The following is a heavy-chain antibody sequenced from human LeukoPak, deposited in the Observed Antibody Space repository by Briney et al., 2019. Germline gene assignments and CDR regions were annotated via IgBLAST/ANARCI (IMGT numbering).Heavy chain of an antibody. CDR3: AKDPSSGTDYFDD. V-gene: IGHV1-69*13. CDR2: IIPIFGTA. CDR1: GGTFSSYA. D-gene: IGHD1-26*01. Sequence: ASVKVSCKASGGTFSSYAISWVRQAPGQGLEWMGGIIPIFGTANYAQKFQGRVTITADESTSTAYMELSGLRSEDTAVYHCAKDPSSGTDYFDDWGQGTLVIVPS. J-gene: IGHJ4*02.